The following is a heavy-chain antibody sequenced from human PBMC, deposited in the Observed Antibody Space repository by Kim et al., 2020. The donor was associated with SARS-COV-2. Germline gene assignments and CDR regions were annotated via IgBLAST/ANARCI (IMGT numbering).Heavy chain of an antibody. CDR3: AKDHPSGGWPAFDS. Sequence: AGTVKGRFTVSRDNSNDMFYLQMDSLRTEDTAVYYCAKDHPSGGWPAFDSWGQGILVTVSS. D-gene: IGHD2-15*01. J-gene: IGHJ5*01. V-gene: IGHV3-23*01.